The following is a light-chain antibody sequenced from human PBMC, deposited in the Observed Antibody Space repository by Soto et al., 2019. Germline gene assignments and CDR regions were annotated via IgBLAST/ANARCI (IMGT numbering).Light chain of an antibody. CDR1: KNIRSR. CDR2: DAS. Sequence: DFQMTQSQSTVSASVGDRVTITCRASKNIRSRLAWFQQKPGKAPKRLIYDASSLESGGPQRFSGSGSGTDFTLTISSLQTDDFSTYYCQQYHSYWTFGQGTKVAIK. J-gene: IGKJ1*01. CDR3: QQYHSYWT. V-gene: IGKV1-5*01.